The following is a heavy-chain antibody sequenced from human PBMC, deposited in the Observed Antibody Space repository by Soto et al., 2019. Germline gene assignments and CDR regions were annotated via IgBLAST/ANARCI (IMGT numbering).Heavy chain of an antibody. D-gene: IGHD3-10*02. V-gene: IGHV4-4*02. J-gene: IGHJ6*02. Sequence: SETLSLTCAVSGGSISSSNWWSWVRQPPGKGLEWIGEIYHSGSTNYNPSLKSRVTISVDKSKNQFSLKLSSVTAADTAVYYCASVRGGYYYAMDVWGQGTTVTAP. CDR3: ASVRGGYYYAMDV. CDR2: IYHSGST. CDR1: GGSISSSNW.